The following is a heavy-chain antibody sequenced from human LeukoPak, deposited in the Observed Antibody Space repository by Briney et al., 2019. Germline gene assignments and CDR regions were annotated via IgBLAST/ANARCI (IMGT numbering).Heavy chain of an antibody. CDR3: AGGWELLSNY. CDR1: GYSISSGYY. CDR2: IYHSGST. Sequence: SETLSLTCTVSGYSISSGYYWGWIRQPPGKGLEWIGSIYHSGSTYYNPSLKSRVTISVDTSKNQFSLKLSSVTAADTAVYYCAGGWELLSNYWGQGTLVTVSS. D-gene: IGHD1-26*01. V-gene: IGHV4-38-2*02. J-gene: IGHJ4*02.